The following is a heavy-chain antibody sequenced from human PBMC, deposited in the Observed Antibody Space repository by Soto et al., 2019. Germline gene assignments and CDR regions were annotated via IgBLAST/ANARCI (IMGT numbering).Heavy chain of an antibody. J-gene: IGHJ4*02. CDR1: GYTFTSHF. CDR3: TRGSYNDY. CDR2: INLSVGST. V-gene: IGHV1-46*03. Sequence: QVQLVQSGAEVKKPGASVKVSCKASGYTFTSHFMHWVRQAPGQGLEWMGIINLSVGSTSHARKFQGRVTMTRDTSTSTVYMELSTLGSEDTAVYFCTRGSYNDYWRQGTLVTVSS. D-gene: IGHD5-18*01.